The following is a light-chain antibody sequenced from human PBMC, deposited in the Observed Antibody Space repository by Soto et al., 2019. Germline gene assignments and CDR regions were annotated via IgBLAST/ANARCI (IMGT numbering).Light chain of an antibody. CDR2: DVS. J-gene: IGLJ1*01. CDR3: SSYTSSSTYV. Sequence: QSVLTQPASVSGSPGQWITISCTGTSSDVGGYNYVSWYQQHPGKAPKLMIYDVSNRPSGVSNRFSGSKSGNTASLTISGPQAEDEADYYCSSYTSSSTYVFGTGTKLTVL. V-gene: IGLV2-14*01. CDR1: SSDVGGYNY.